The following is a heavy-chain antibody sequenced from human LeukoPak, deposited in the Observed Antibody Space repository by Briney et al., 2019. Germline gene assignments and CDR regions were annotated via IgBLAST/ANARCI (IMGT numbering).Heavy chain of an antibody. CDR3: ARAAVVVPAAKAGWYYYYYMDV. D-gene: IGHD2-2*01. V-gene: IGHV3-7*01. CDR2: IKQDGSEK. Sequence: AGGSLRLSCAASGFTFSSYWMSWVRQAPGKGLEWVANIKQDGSEKYCVDSVKGRFTISRDNAKNSLYLQMNSLRAEDTAVYYCARAAVVVPAAKAGWYYYYYMDVWGKGTTVTVSS. J-gene: IGHJ6*03. CDR1: GFTFSSYW.